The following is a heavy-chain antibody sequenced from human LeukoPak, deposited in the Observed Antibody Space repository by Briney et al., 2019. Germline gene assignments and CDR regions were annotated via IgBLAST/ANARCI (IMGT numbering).Heavy chain of an antibody. Sequence: PGGSLRLSCAASGFTVSSNYMSWVRQAPGKGLEWVSVIYSGGSTYYADSVKGRFTISRDNSKNTLYLQMNSLRAEETAVYYCARGFQSRGSYKYYFDYWGQGTLVTVSS. CDR3: ARGFQSRGSYKYYFDY. CDR2: IYSGGST. J-gene: IGHJ4*02. D-gene: IGHD3-16*01. V-gene: IGHV3-66*01. CDR1: GFTVSSNY.